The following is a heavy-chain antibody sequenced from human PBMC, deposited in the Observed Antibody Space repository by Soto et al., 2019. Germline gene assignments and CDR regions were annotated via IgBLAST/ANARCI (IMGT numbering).Heavy chain of an antibody. V-gene: IGHV1-18*04. CDR2: ISAFNGNT. J-gene: IGHJ3*02. CDR1: GFRFSDYG. D-gene: IGHD3-16*01. CDR3: ARSYYLADAFDI. Sequence: ASVKVSCKASGFRFSDYGFNWLRQAPGQGLEWMGWISAFNGNTETAQGLQDRVTMTTDSSTTTAHMDLTNLTTDDTAIYYCARSYYLADAFDIWGQGTMVTVSS.